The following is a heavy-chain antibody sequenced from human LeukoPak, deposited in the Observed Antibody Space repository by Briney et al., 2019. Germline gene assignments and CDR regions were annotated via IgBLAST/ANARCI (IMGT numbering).Heavy chain of an antibody. Sequence: SQTLSLTCTVYGGSISSGGYYWNWIRQPPGKGLEWIGYIYYSGSTYYNPSLKSRVTISVDTSKNQFSLKLSSVTAADTAVYYCARDHIVVVPGLGESSYYYYYYGMDVWGKGTTVTVSS. CDR1: GGSISSGGYY. J-gene: IGHJ6*04. D-gene: IGHD2-2*01. CDR3: ARDHIVVVPGLGESSYYYYYYGMDV. CDR2: IYYSGST. V-gene: IGHV4-30-4*01.